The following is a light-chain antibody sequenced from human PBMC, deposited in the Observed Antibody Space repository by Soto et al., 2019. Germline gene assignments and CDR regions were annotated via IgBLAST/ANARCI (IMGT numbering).Light chain of an antibody. Sequence: QSVLTQPASVSGSPGQSITISCTGTSSVVGSYNLVSWYQQHPGKAPKVMIYEVSKRPSGVSNRFSGSKFGNTASLTISGLQADDEADYYSCSYAGRSTYVFGTGTKVTVL. CDR3: CSYAGRSTYV. J-gene: IGLJ1*01. V-gene: IGLV2-23*02. CDR1: SSVVGSYNL. CDR2: EVS.